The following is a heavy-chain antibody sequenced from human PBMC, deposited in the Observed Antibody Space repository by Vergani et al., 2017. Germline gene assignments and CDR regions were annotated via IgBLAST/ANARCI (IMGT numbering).Heavy chain of an antibody. CDR3: AADRNQLPPYYYYYGMDV. CDR2: IVVGSGNT. V-gene: IGHV1-58*01. J-gene: IGHJ6*02. Sequence: QMQLVQSGPEVKKPGTSVKVSCKASGFTFTSSAVQWVRQARGQRLEWIGWIVVGSGNTNYAQKFQERVTITRDMSTSTAYMELSILRSEDTAVYYCAADRNQLPPYYYYYGMDVWGQGTTVTVSS. D-gene: IGHD2-2*01. CDR1: GFTFTSSA.